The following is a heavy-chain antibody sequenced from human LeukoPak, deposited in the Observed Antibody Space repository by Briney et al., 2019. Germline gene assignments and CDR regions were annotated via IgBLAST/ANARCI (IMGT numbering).Heavy chain of an antibody. D-gene: IGHD3-22*01. CDR3: AKDPDYYDSSGYNAFDI. V-gene: IGHV3-23*01. CDR2: ISGSGGNT. J-gene: IGHJ3*02. CDR1: GFTYTSYA. Sequence: PGGSLRLSCAASGFTYTSYAMSWVRQAPGKGLECVSSISGSGGNTYYADSVKGRFTISRDNSKNTLYLQMNSLRAEDTAVYYCAKDPDYYDSSGYNAFDIWGQGTMVTVSS.